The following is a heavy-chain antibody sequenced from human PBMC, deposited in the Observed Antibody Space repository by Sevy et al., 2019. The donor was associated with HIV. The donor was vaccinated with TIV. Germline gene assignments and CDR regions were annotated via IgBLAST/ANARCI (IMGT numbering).Heavy chain of an antibody. V-gene: IGHV3-7*03. D-gene: IGHD3-3*01. Sequence: GGSLRLSCAASGFTFSNYWMSWVRQASGKGLEWVANIKEDGSEQYYVDSVQGRFTIYRDNAKNSLSLQMSSLIAEDTAVYYCARDLEGPIRFWYYYYMEVWGKGTTVTVSS. CDR2: IKEDGSEQ. CDR1: GFTFSNYW. CDR3: ARDLEGPIRFWYYYYMEV. J-gene: IGHJ6*03.